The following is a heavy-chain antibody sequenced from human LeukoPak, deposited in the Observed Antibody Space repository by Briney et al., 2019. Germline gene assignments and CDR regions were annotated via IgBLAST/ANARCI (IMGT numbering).Heavy chain of an antibody. CDR2: IWYDGTNK. CDR1: GFTFSSYG. CDR3: ARDPGPTLVRGVISYFDY. D-gene: IGHD3-10*01. V-gene: IGHV3-33*01. J-gene: IGHJ4*02. Sequence: QPGGSLRLSCAASGFTFSSYGMHWVRQAPGKGLEWVAVIWYDGTNKYYADSVKGRFTISRDKSKNTLDLQMNSLRVEDTAVYYCARDPGPTLVRGVISYFDYWGQGTLVTVSS.